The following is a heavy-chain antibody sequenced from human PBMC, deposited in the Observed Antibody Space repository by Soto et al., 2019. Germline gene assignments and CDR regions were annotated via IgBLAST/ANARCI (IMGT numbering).Heavy chain of an antibody. V-gene: IGHV4-30-4*01. CDR3: ARTLREWPIWFDP. CDR1: GGSISGGDYY. Sequence: PSETLSLSCTVSGGSISGGDYYWSWIRQPPGRGLEWIGYTYYSGSTYYNPSLKSRVTISVDTSKNQFSLKLSSVTAADTAVYYCARTLREWPIWFDPWGEGTLVTDSS. J-gene: IGHJ5*02. D-gene: IGHD3-3*01. CDR2: TYYSGST.